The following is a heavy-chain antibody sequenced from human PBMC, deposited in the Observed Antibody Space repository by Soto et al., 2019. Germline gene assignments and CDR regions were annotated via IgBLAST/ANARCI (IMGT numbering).Heavy chain of an antibody. CDR3: ARDLGDGYNYVFDI. D-gene: IGHD5-12*01. Sequence: SETLSLTCTVSGGSISSYYWSWIRQPPGKGLEWIGYIYYSGSTNYNPSLKSRVTISIDTSKNQFSLKLSSVTAADTAVYYCARDLGDGYNYVFDIWGQGTMVTVSS. V-gene: IGHV4-59*01. CDR1: GGSISSYY. J-gene: IGHJ3*02. CDR2: IYYSGST.